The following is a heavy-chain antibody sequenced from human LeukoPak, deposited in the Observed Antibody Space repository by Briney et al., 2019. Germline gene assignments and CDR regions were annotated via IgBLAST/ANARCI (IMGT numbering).Heavy chain of an antibody. Sequence: ASVKVSCKASGYTFTGYYMHWVRQAPGQGLEWVGWINPNSGGTNYAQKFQGRVTMTRDTSISTAYMELSRLRSDATAVYYCARAGPRFVDTVNYYYYGMDVWGQGTTVTVSS. CDR2: INPNSGGT. V-gene: IGHV1-2*02. D-gene: IGHD5-18*01. CDR1: GYTFTGYY. CDR3: ARAGPRFVDTVNYYYYGMDV. J-gene: IGHJ6*02.